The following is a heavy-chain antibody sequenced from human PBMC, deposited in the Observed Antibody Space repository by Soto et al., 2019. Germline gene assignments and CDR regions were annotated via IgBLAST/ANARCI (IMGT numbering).Heavy chain of an antibody. D-gene: IGHD2-8*01. V-gene: IGHV1-8*01. J-gene: IGHJ6*01. CDR3: ARGDSTDCSIGVCSCVYSHDIDV. CDR2: INPNSGNT. Sequence: GASVKVSCKASGYTFTSYDINWVRQATGQGLEWMGWINPNSGNTGYAQQFQGRVTMTRNTXISTAYMELKSLRSEDTAAYYGARGDSTDCSIGVCSCVYSHDIDVRGQGTTVTVSS. CDR1: GYTFTSYD.